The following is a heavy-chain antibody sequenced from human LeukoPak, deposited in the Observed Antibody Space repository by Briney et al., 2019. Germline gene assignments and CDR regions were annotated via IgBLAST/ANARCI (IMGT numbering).Heavy chain of an antibody. CDR3: ASRYYYGSGSYYSRDAFDI. D-gene: IGHD3-10*01. V-gene: IGHV1-69*01. J-gene: IGHJ3*02. CDR2: IIPIFGTA. CDR1: GGTFSSYA. Sequence: GSSVKVSCKASGGTFSSYAISWVRQALGQGLEWMGGIIPIFGTANYAQKFQGRVTITADESTSTAYMELSSLRSEDTAVYYCASRYYYGSGSYYSRDAFDIWGQGTMVTVSS.